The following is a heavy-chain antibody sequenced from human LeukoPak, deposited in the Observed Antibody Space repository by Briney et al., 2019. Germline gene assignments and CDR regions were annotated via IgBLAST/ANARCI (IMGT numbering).Heavy chain of an antibody. CDR3: ASRDCSSASCSFDY. Sequence: SETLSLTCTVSGCSIGSYDWSWIRQPPGKGLEWIGYIYYSGSTNYNPSLKSRVTISIDTSKNQFSLKLSSVTAADTAVYYCASRDCSSASCSFDYWGQGTLVTVSS. CDR1: GCSIGSYD. J-gene: IGHJ4*02. CDR2: IYYSGST. V-gene: IGHV4-59*01. D-gene: IGHD2-2*01.